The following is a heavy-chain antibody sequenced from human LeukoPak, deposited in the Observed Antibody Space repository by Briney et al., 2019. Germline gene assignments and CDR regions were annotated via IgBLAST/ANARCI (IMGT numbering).Heavy chain of an antibody. D-gene: IGHD2-8*01. Sequence: GGSLRLSCAASGFTFSSYAMSWVRQAPGKGLEWVSAISGSGGSTYYADSVKGRFTISRDNAKNSLYLQMNSLRAEDTAVYYCASSAEVVLMVYAIPGDYWGQGTLVTVSS. CDR1: GFTFSSYA. V-gene: IGHV3-23*01. CDR2: ISGSGGST. CDR3: ASSAEVVLMVYAIPGDY. J-gene: IGHJ4*02.